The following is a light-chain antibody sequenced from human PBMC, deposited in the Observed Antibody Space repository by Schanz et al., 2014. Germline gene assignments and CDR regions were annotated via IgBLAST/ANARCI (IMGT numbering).Light chain of an antibody. CDR1: QSVSSN. CDR2: GTS. CDR3: QQYNTYSPWT. J-gene: IGKJ1*01. Sequence: EIVMTQSPATLSVSPGERATLSCRASQSVSSNLAWFQQKPGQAPRLLIYGTSSRFTGVPDRFSGSGSGTEFTLTISSLQPDDFATYYCQQYNTYSPWTFGQGTKVEIK. V-gene: IGKV3-15*01.